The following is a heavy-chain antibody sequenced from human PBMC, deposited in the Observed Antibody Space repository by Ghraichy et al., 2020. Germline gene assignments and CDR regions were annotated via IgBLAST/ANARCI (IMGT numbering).Heavy chain of an antibody. CDR1: GFTFSTYA. V-gene: IGHV3-30-3*01. CDR3: ARDTSEGLEQLDRSYYYYGLDV. J-gene: IGHJ6*02. Sequence: GGSLRLSCAASGFTFSTYAIHWARQAPGKGLEWVAVISFDGSNIYYADSVKGRFTISRDNSKNTLYLQMNSLRAEDTAIYYCARDTSEGLEQLDRSYYYYGLDVWGQGTTVTVSS. D-gene: IGHD6-6*01. CDR2: ISFDGSNI.